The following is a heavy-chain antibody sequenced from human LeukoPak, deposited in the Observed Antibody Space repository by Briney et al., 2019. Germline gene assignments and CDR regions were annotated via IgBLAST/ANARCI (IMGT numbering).Heavy chain of an antibody. CDR3: ARFFRSYYDSSGYYYSRAFDI. Sequence: PSETLSLTCAVYGGSFSGYYWSWIRQPPGKGLEWIGEINHSGSTNYNPSLKSRVTISVDTSKNQFSLKLSSVTAADTAVYYCARFFRSYYDSSGYYYSRAFDIWGQGTMVTVSS. D-gene: IGHD3-22*01. CDR2: INHSGST. V-gene: IGHV4-34*01. J-gene: IGHJ3*02. CDR1: GGSFSGYY.